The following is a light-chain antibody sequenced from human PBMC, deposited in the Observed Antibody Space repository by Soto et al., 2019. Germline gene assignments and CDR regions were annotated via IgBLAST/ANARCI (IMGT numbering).Light chain of an antibody. J-gene: IGKJ5*01. CDR2: ATS. CDR1: QTISSP. Sequence: DIQLTQSPSSLSASVGDRVTSTCRASQTISSPLSWYQQKPGKVPELLIYATSRLQSGVPSRFSGTRSGTDFTLTISRVQPEDFATYYCQHNYGTPAFGQGTRLEIK. V-gene: IGKV1-39*01. CDR3: QHNYGTPA.